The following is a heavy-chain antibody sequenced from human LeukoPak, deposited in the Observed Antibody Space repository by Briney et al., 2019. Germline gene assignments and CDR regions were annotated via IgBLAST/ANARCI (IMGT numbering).Heavy chain of an antibody. CDR2: ISSSSSYI. CDR3: ARDRDYVSSGWSSYAFDI. Sequence: KPGGSLRLSCAASGFTFSSYSMNWVRQAPGKGLEWVSSISSSSSYIYYADSVKGRFTISRENGKNSLYLQMNSLRAEDTAVYYCARDRDYVSSGWSSYAFDIWGQGTMVTVSS. D-gene: IGHD6-19*01. J-gene: IGHJ3*02. V-gene: IGHV3-21*01. CDR1: GFTFSSYS.